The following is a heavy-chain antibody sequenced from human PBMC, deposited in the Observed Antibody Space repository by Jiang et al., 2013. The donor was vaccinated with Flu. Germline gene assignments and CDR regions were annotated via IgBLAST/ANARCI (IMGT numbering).Heavy chain of an antibody. CDR2: IYWDDDK. J-gene: IGHJ6*02. D-gene: IGHD6-19*01. Sequence: IYWDDDKRYSPSLKSRLTITKDTSKNQVVLTMTNMDPVDTATYYCAHRMYSSGDYGMDVWGQGTTVTVSS. V-gene: IGHV2-5*02. CDR3: AHRMYSSGDYGMDV.